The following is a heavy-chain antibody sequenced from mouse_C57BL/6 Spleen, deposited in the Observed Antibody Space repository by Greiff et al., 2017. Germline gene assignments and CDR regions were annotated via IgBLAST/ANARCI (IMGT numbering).Heavy chain of an antibody. CDR3: ARIGDYGSVVATKGFYAMDY. CDR2: IWWDDDK. J-gene: IGHJ4*01. V-gene: IGHV8-8*01. Sequence: QVTLKESGPGILQPSQTLSLTCSFSGFSLSTFGMGVGWIRQPSGKGLEWLAHIWWDDDKYYNPALKSRLTISKDTSKNQVFLKIANVDTADTATYYCARIGDYGSVVATKGFYAMDYWGQGTSVTVSS. CDR1: GFSLSTFGMG. D-gene: IGHD1-1*01.